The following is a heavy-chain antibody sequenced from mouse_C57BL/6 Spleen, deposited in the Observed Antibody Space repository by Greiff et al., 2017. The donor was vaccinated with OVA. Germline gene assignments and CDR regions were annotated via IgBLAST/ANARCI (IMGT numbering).Heavy chain of an antibody. CDR2: IDPETGGT. CDR1: GYTFTDYE. Sequence: VQLQQSGAELVRPGASVTLSCKASGYTFTDYEMHWVKQTPVHGLEWIGAIDPETGGTAYNQKFKGKAILTADKSSSTAYMEHRSLTSEDSAVYYGKRREDYDRAYYLGYWGQGTTLTVSS. CDR3: KRREDYDRAYYLGY. D-gene: IGHD2-4*01. V-gene: IGHV1-15*01. J-gene: IGHJ2*01.